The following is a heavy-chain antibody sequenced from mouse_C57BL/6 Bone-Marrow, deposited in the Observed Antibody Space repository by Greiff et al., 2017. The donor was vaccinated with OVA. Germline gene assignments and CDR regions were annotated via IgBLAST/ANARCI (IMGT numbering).Heavy chain of an antibody. CDR2: IRNKPNGSTT. CDR1: GFTFTNYY. CDR3: ARYKGRVAVDYFDY. V-gene: IGHV7-3*01. J-gene: IGHJ2*01. D-gene: IGHD1-1*01. Sequence: EVKLMESGGGLVQPGDSLSLSCAASGFTFTNYYMSWVRQPPGKALEWLAFIRNKPNGSTTEYSAPVKGRFTISRDHSQSILYLQMHALRAEDSATYYCARYKGRVAVDYFDYWGQGTALTVSS.